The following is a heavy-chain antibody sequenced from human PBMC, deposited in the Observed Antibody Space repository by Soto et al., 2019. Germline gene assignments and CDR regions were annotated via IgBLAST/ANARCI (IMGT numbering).Heavy chain of an antibody. J-gene: IGHJ3*02. CDR2: IYYSGNT. CDR1: GGSISSSSYY. Sequence: QLQLQESGPGLVKPSETLSLTCTVSGGSISSSSYYWGWIRQPPWKGLERIGDIYYSGNTYYNPSLKARVLISVDTSQNQFSLKLSSVTAADTAVYYCARRGDVVSGKFVIWGQGTMVTVSS. CDR3: ARRGDVVSGKFVI. D-gene: IGHD3-10*01. V-gene: IGHV4-39*01.